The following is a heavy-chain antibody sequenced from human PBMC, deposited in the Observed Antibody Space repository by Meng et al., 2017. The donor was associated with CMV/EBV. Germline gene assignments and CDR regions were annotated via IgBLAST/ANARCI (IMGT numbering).Heavy chain of an antibody. J-gene: IGHJ1*01. Sequence: RLQLPGSGPGLVKPSETLSLTCTVSGGSISSSSYYWGWIRQPPGKGLEWIGSIYYSGSTYYNPSLKSRVTISVDTSKNQFSLKLSSVTAADSAVYYCATEPYYYDSSGYYSGYFQHWGQGTLVTVSS. CDR2: IYYSGST. CDR1: GGSISSSSYY. V-gene: IGHV4-39*06. D-gene: IGHD3-22*01. CDR3: ATEPYYYDSSGYYSGYFQH.